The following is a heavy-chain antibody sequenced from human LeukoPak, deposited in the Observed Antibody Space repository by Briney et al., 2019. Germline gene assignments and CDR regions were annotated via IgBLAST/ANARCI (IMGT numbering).Heavy chain of an antibody. CDR2: INWNSDSI. CDR1: GFTFDDYA. J-gene: IGHJ4*02. V-gene: IGHV3-9*01. D-gene: IGHD5-12*01. Sequence: PGRSLRLSCAVSGFTFDDYAMHWVRQVPGKGLEWVSGINWNSDSIGYADSVKGRFTTSRDNAKNSLYLQMNSLRAEDTAFYYCAINGGGDSGYGNFDYWGQGTLVTVFS. CDR3: AINGGGDSGYGNFDY.